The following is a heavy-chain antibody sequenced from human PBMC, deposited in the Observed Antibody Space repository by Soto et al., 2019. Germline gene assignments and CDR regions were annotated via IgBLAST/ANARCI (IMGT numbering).Heavy chain of an antibody. CDR2: IYYSGST. CDR1: GGSISSGGYY. V-gene: IGHV4-31*03. Sequence: QVQLQESGPGLVKPSQTLSLTYTVSGGSISSGGYYWSWIRQHPGKGLEWIGYIYYSGSTYYNPSLKSRVTISVDTSKNQFSLKLSSVTAADTAVYYCARAERNKYYDILTGYSDLWGRGTLVTVSS. J-gene: IGHJ2*01. D-gene: IGHD3-9*01. CDR3: ARAERNKYYDILTGYSDL.